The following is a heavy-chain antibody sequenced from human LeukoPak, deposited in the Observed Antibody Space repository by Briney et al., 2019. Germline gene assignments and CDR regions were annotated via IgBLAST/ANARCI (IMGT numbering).Heavy chain of an antibody. Sequence: ASVKVSCKASGYTFTSNYIHWVRQAPGQGLEWMGMIYPRDGSTSYAQKFQGRVTVTRDTSTSTVHMELSGLRSEDTAVYYCARDQEGLDYWGQGTLVTVSS. V-gene: IGHV1-46*01. J-gene: IGHJ4*02. CDR3: ARDQEGLDY. CDR2: IYPRDGST. CDR1: GYTFTSNY.